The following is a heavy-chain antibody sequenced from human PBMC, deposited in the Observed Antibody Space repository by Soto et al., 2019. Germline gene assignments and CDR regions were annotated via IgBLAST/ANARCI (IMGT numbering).Heavy chain of an antibody. D-gene: IGHD6-13*01. CDR3: ASSVRYSSSWYAVFQGGGVDY. CDR1: GFTFSSYG. Sequence: QVQLVESGGGVVQPGRSLRLSCAASGFTFSSYGMHWVRQAPGKGLEWVAVIWYDGSNKYYADSVKGRFTISRDNSKNTLYLQMNSLRAEDTAMYYCASSVRYSSSWYAVFQGGGVDYWGQGTLVTVSS. J-gene: IGHJ4*02. V-gene: IGHV3-33*01. CDR2: IWYDGSNK.